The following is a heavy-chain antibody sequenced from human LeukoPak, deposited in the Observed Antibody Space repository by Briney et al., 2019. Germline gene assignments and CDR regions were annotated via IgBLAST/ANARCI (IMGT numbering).Heavy chain of an antibody. CDR2: ISGSGSGT. J-gene: IGHJ4*02. CDR3: AKFHIVVVNGYFDY. Sequence: PGGSLRLSCTASGFTFGDYAMSWFRQAPGKGLEWVSAISGSGSGTYYADSVKGRFTISRDYSKNTLYLQMNSLRAEDTAVYYCAKFHIVVVNGYFDYWGQGTLVTVSS. D-gene: IGHD2-21*01. V-gene: IGHV3-23*01. CDR1: GFTFGDYA.